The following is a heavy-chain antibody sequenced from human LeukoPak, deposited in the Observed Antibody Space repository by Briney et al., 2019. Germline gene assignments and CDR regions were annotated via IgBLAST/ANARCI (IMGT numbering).Heavy chain of an antibody. Sequence: GRSLRLSCAASGFTFSSYAMHWVRQAPGKGLEWVAVISYDGSNKYYADSVKGRFTISRDNSKNTLYLQMNSLRAEDTAMYYCARERDYDSSGYAFYFDYWGQGTLVTVSS. D-gene: IGHD3-22*01. CDR3: ARERDYDSSGYAFYFDY. V-gene: IGHV3-30-3*01. CDR2: ISYDGSNK. CDR1: GFTFSSYA. J-gene: IGHJ4*02.